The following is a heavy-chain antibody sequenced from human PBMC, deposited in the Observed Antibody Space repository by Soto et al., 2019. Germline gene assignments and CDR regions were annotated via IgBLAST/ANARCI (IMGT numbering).Heavy chain of an antibody. J-gene: IGHJ4*02. Sequence: EVQLVESGGGLVKPGGSLRLSCAASGFTFSSYSMNWVRQAPGKGLEWVSSISSSSSYIYYADSVKGRFTISRDNAKNSLYLQMNSLRAEDTAVYYCASSVVVKLKPYYFDYWGQGTLVTVSS. CDR2: ISSSSSYI. D-gene: IGHD2-15*01. V-gene: IGHV3-21*01. CDR3: ASSVVVKLKPYYFDY. CDR1: GFTFSSYS.